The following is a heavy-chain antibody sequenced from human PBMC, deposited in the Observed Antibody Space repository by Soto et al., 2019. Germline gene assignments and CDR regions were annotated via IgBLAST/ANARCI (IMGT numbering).Heavy chain of an antibody. J-gene: IGHJ3*02. CDR2: ISAYNGNT. CDR3: ALLTYYYDSSGYYWSAFDI. D-gene: IGHD3-22*01. V-gene: IGHV1-18*04. Sequence: ASVKVSCKASGYTFTSYGISWVRQAPGQGLEWMGWISAYNGNTNYAQKLQGRVTMTTDTSTSTAYMELRSLRSDDTAVYYCALLTYYYDSSGYYWSAFDIWGQGTMVTVSS. CDR1: GYTFTSYG.